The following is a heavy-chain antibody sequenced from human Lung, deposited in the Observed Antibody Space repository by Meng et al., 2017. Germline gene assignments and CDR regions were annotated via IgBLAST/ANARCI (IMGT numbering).Heavy chain of an antibody. V-gene: IGHV1-18*01. J-gene: IGHJ4*02. D-gene: IGHD2-15*01. Sequence: VTLIQSGAEVNKPWASVKVSCKASGYTFTTYGISWVRQAPGQGLEWMGWISPYNGYTSSIQKFQGRVTMTTDTSTSTAYMELMSLGSDDTAVYYCAILSHCTGGTCYPYDYWGQGTLVTVSS. CDR1: GYTFTTYG. CDR3: AILSHCTGGTCYPYDY. CDR2: ISPYNGYT.